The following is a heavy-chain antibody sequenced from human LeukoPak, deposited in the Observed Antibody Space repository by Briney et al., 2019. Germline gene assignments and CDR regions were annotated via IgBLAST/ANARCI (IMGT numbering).Heavy chain of an antibody. V-gene: IGHV4-30-4*01. D-gene: IGHD3-10*01. J-gene: IGHJ5*02. CDR1: GGSINSGDYY. Sequence: SQTLSLTCTVSGGSINSGDYYWSWIRQPPGKGLEWIGYIYYSGSTYYNPSLKSRVTISVDTSKNQFSLKLSSVTAADTAVYYCARGALLWFGESGGNWFDPWGQGTLVTVSS. CDR3: ARGALLWFGESGGNWFDP. CDR2: IYYSGST.